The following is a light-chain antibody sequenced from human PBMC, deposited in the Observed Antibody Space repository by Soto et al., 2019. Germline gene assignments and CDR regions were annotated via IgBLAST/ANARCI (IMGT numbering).Light chain of an antibody. CDR1: QDIDNH. Sequence: DIPMTQSPSSLSASVGDRVIITCQASQDIDNHINWYQQKPGKAPKFLIYDASNLEAGVPSRFSGSGSGTDFTFTISSLQPEDLATYYCQQYDYFPLTFGGGTKVEIK. J-gene: IGKJ4*01. CDR2: DAS. CDR3: QQYDYFPLT. V-gene: IGKV1-33*01.